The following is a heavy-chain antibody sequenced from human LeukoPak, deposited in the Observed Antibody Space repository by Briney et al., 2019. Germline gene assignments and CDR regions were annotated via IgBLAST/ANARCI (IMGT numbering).Heavy chain of an antibody. CDR1: GFTFTNYP. Sequence: GGSLRLSCAASGFTFTNYPIHWVRQAPGKGLEWVTVISYDGSTKYYADSVKGRFTISRDNSKNTLYLQMNSLRTEDTAVYYCATLGGYYDSSGYEFDYWGQGTLVTVSS. CDR3: ATLGGYYDSSGYEFDY. D-gene: IGHD3-22*01. V-gene: IGHV3-30*04. J-gene: IGHJ4*01. CDR2: ISYDGSTK.